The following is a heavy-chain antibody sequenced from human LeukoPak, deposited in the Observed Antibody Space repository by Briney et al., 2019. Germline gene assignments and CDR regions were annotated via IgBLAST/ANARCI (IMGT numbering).Heavy chain of an antibody. Sequence: GGSLRLSCAASGFTFDDYAMHWVRQAPGKGLEWVSLISGDGGSTYYADSVKGRFTISRDNSKNTLYLQMNSLRAEDTAVYYCARGVGGPAGKGYYFDYWGQGTLVTVSS. V-gene: IGHV3-43*02. CDR1: GFTFDDYA. CDR3: ARGVGGPAGKGYYFDY. CDR2: ISGDGGST. J-gene: IGHJ4*02. D-gene: IGHD2-2*01.